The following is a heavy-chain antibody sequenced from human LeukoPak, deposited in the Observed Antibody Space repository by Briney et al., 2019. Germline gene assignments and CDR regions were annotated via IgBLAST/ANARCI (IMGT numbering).Heavy chain of an antibody. D-gene: IGHD1-26*01. V-gene: IGHV3-21*01. J-gene: IGHJ4*02. CDR1: GFTFSSYS. CDR3: AGGYSGSYRGGY. Sequence: GRSLRLSCAASGFTFSSYSMNWVRQTPGNGLDWVSASSSSSSYIYYADSVTGRFTISRDNPKNSLYLQMKNLRAEDRAVYHCAGGYSGSYRGGYWGQGTLVTVSS. CDR2: SSSSSSYI.